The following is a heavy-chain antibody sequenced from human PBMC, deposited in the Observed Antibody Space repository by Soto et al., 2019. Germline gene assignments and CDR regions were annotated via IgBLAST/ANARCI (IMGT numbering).Heavy chain of an antibody. V-gene: IGHV1-8*01. CDR3: ARERSAAGTGWVDP. D-gene: IGHD6-13*01. CDR1: GYTFTSYD. CDR2: MNPNSGNT. Sequence: QVQLVQSGAEVKKPGASVKVSCKASGYTFTSYDINWVRQATGQGLEWMGWMNPNSGNTGYAQKFQGRVTMTSNTSISTAYMELSSLRSEDTAVYYCARERSAAGTGWVDPWGQGTLVTVFS. J-gene: IGHJ5*02.